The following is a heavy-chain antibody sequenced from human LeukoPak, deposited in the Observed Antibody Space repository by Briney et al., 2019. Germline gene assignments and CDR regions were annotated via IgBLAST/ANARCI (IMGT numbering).Heavy chain of an antibody. J-gene: IGHJ3*02. CDR1: GGTFSSYA. D-gene: IGHD3-22*01. V-gene: IGHV1-69*05. CDR2: IIPIFGTA. CDR3: ARARYYYDSSGYAHDAFDI. Sequence: SVKVSCMASGGTFSSYAISWVRQSPGQGLEWMGGIIPIFGTANYAQKFQGRVTITTDESTSTAYMELSSLRSEDTAVYYCARARYYYDSSGYAHDAFDIWGQGTMVTVSS.